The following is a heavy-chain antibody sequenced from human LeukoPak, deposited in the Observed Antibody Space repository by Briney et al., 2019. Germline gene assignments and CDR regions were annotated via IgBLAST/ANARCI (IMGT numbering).Heavy chain of an antibody. Sequence: GASVKVSCKXSGYTFTSYYMHWVRQAPGQGLEWMGIINPSGGSTSYAQKFQGRVTMTRDTSTSTVYMELSSLRSEDTAVYYCASWVENYDSSGYLDYWGQGTLVTVSS. J-gene: IGHJ4*02. CDR3: ASWVENYDSSGYLDY. D-gene: IGHD3-22*01. CDR2: INPSGGST. CDR1: GYTFTSYY. V-gene: IGHV1-46*01.